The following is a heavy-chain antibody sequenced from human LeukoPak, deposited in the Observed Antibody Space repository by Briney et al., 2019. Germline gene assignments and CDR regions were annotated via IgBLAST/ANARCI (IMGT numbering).Heavy chain of an antibody. CDR3: AREYRLDHSKHYGMDV. Sequence: SETLSLTCAVYGGSFSGYYWSWIRQPPGKGLEGIGEINHSGSTNYKPSLTSQGTIYVDTSKNQFSLKLSSVTAADTAVYYCAREYRLDHSKHYGMDVWGQGTTVTVSS. CDR1: GGSFSGYY. CDR2: INHSGST. D-gene: IGHD4-11*01. J-gene: IGHJ6*02. V-gene: IGHV4-34*01.